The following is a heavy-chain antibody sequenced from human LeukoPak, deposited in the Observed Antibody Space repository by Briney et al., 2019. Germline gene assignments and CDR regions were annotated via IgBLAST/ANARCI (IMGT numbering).Heavy chain of an antibody. Sequence: GGSLRLSCAASGFTFSNAWMSWVRQAPGKGLEWVGRIKSKTDGGTTDYAAPVKGRFTISRDDSKNTLYLQMNSLKTEDTAVYYCTTDSIAADGHNWFDPWGQGTLVTVSS. D-gene: IGHD6-13*01. CDR3: TTDSIAADGHNWFDP. V-gene: IGHV3-15*01. CDR2: IKSKTDGGTT. J-gene: IGHJ5*02. CDR1: GFTFSNAW.